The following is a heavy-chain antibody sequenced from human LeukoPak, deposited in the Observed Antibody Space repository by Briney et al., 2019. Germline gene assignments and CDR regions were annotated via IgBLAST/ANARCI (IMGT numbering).Heavy chain of an antibody. CDR2: TRYDGGSK. CDR1: GFIFSSYG. Sequence: GGSLRLSXAASGFIFSSYGMHWVRQAPGKGLEWVTFTRYDGGSKYYADSVKGRFTISRDNSKNTLHLQMNSLRPEDTAVYYCAKEGSTSPFDYWGQGTLVTVSS. CDR3: AKEGSTSPFDY. J-gene: IGHJ4*02. V-gene: IGHV3-30*02. D-gene: IGHD1-26*01.